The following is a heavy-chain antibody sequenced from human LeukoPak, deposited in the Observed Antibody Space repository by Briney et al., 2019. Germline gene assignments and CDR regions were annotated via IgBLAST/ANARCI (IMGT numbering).Heavy chain of an antibody. Sequence: PSETLSLTCTVSGGSISSSSFYWGWIRQPPGKGLEWIGEINHSGSTNYNPSLKSRVTISVDTSKNQFSLKLSSVTAADTAVYYCARRGCGYCSSTSCYVFCNWFDPWGQGTLVTVSS. CDR1: GGSISSSSFY. CDR2: INHSGST. D-gene: IGHD2-2*03. J-gene: IGHJ5*02. CDR3: ARRGCGYCSSTSCYVFCNWFDP. V-gene: IGHV4-39*07.